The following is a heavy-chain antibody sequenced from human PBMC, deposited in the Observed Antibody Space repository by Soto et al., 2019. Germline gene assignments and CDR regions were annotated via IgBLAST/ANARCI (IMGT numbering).Heavy chain of an antibody. Sequence: AAVKVSCKSSGGTFSSYAISWVRQAPGQGLEWMGGIIPIFGTANYAQKFQGRVTITADESTSTAYMELSSLRSEDTAVYYCVRDRSFDGVVDWFSPWGPGTLVTVSS. CDR1: GGTFSSYA. CDR2: IIPIFGTA. CDR3: VRDRSFDGVVDWFSP. D-gene: IGHD3-3*01. V-gene: IGHV1-69*13. J-gene: IGHJ5*02.